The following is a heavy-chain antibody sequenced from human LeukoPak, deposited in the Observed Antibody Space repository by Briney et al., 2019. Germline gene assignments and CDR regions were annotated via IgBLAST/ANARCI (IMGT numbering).Heavy chain of an antibody. CDR2: ISAYNGNT. CDR1: GYTFTSYG. V-gene: IGHV1-18*01. D-gene: IGHD3-22*01. CDR3: ARVGDSSGYYYSSQSVYFDY. Sequence: ASVKVSCKASGYTFTSYGISWVRQAPGQGLEWMGWISAYNGNTNYAQKLQGRVTITTDESTSTAYMELSSLRSEDTAVYYCARVGDSSGYYYSSQSVYFDYWGRGTLVTVSS. J-gene: IGHJ4*02.